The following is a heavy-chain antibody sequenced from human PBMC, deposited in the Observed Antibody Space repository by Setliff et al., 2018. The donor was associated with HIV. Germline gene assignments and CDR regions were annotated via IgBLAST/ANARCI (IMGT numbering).Heavy chain of an antibody. Sequence: PSETLSLTCSVSGGSISSSSYYWGWIRQPPGKGLEWIGTIYYDGSTYYNPSLKSRVTISIDMSKRQFSLKLSSVTAADTAVYYCARDLGSSWYFSHWGQGTLVTVSS. D-gene: IGHD6-13*01. J-gene: IGHJ4*02. CDR1: GGSISSSSYY. V-gene: IGHV4-39*07. CDR3: ARDLGSSWYFSH. CDR2: IYYDGST.